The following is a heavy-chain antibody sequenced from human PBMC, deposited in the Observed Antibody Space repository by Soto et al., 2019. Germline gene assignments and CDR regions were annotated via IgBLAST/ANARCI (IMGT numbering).Heavy chain of an antibody. CDR3: AREPIAAVCFDY. J-gene: IGHJ4*02. D-gene: IGHD6-13*01. CDR2: ISGSGGNT. Sequence: EVQLLESGGGLEQPGGSLRLSCVASGFTFSRYAMSWVRQAPGEGLECVSSISGSGGNTYYADSVKGRFTISRDNSKNTLYLQMNSLRAEDTAIYYCAREPIAAVCFDYWGQGALVTLSS. V-gene: IGHV3-23*01. CDR1: GFTFSRYA.